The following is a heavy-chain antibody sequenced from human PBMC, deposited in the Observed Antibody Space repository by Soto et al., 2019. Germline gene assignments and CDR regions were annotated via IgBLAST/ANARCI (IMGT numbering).Heavy chain of an antibody. J-gene: IGHJ6*02. V-gene: IGHV5-51*01. D-gene: IGHD2-2*01. CDR2: IFPGDSDT. CDR3: ARHANTLVGRIWHYTHYQHCEMDV. Sequence: GESLKISCKGSGYSFTTYWIGWVRQMPGKGLEWMGIIFPGDSDTRYSTSFQGQVTISADRSISTAYLQWTSLKASDTAIYYFARHANTLVGRIWHYTHYQHCEMDVWGPGTTVTVSS. CDR1: GYSFTTYW.